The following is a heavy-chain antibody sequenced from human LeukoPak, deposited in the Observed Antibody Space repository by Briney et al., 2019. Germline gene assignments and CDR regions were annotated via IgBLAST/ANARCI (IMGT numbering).Heavy chain of an antibody. D-gene: IGHD4-17*01. CDR3: ARNDYGDYVDY. V-gene: IGHV4-4*09. CDR2: IYTSGST. Sequence: SETLSLTCTVSGGSISSYYWSWIRQPPGKGLEWIGYIYTSGSTNYNPSLKSRVTISVDTSKNQFSLKLSSVTAADTAVYYCARNDYGDYVDYWGQGTLVTVSS. J-gene: IGHJ4*02. CDR1: GGSISSYY.